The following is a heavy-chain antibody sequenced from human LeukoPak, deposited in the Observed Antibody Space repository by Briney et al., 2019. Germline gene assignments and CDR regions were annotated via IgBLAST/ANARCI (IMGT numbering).Heavy chain of an antibody. V-gene: IGHV3-23*01. CDR3: VSEYYDFWSGYFTNNYYYYGMDV. CDR1: GFTFSSYA. Sequence: GGSLRLSCAASGFTFSSYAMSWVRQAPGKGLEWVSAISGSGGSTYYADSVKGRFTISRDNSKNTLYLQMNSLRAEDTAVYYCVSEYYDFWSGYFTNNYYYYGMDVWGQGTTVTVSS. J-gene: IGHJ6*02. CDR2: ISGSGGST. D-gene: IGHD3-3*01.